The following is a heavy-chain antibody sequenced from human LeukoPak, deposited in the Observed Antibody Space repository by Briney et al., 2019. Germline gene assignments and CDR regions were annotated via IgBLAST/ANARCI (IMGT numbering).Heavy chain of an antibody. D-gene: IGHD4-17*01. CDR2: IDPSDSYT. J-gene: IGHJ5*02. Sequence: GESLKISGKGSGYSFTSYLISWRLQMPVKGLEWMGRIDPSDSYTNYSPSFQGHVTISADNSISTAYLQWSSLKASDTAMYYCATHDYGDYEASRVDPWGQGPLVTVSS. CDR1: GYSFTSYL. CDR3: ATHDYGDYEASRVDP. V-gene: IGHV5-10-1*01.